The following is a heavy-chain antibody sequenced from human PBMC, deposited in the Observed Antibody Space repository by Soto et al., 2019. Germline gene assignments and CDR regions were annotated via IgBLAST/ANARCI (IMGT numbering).Heavy chain of an antibody. CDR2: IYHTGST. Sequence: SETLSLTCTVSSGSVSSGGYFWSWIRQLPGQGLEWIGYIYHTGSTFYNPSLKSRVTISLATSKSQFSLRLTSVTAADTAMYFRAGSSARSMFDYWGPGTLVTVSS. CDR1: SGSVSSGGYF. D-gene: IGHD2-2*01. J-gene: IGHJ4*02. V-gene: IGHV4-31*03. CDR3: AGSSARSMFDY.